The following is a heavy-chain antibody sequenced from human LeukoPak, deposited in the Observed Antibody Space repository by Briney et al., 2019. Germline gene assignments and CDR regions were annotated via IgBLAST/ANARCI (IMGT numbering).Heavy chain of an antibody. Sequence: PSEALSLTCAVYGGSFSGYYWSWIRQPPRKGLEWIGEINHSGSTNYNPSLKSRVTISVDTSKNQFSLKLSSVTAADTAVYYCARGNYDFWSGYYTSGYYYYCMDVWGKGTTVTVSS. CDR1: GGSFSGYY. V-gene: IGHV4-34*01. CDR3: ARGNYDFWSGYYTSGYYYYCMDV. CDR2: INHSGST. J-gene: IGHJ6*03. D-gene: IGHD3-3*01.